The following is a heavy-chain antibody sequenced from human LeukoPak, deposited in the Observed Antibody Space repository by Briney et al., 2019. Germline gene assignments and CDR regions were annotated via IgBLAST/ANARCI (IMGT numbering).Heavy chain of an antibody. CDR3: ARRDSCSGWSFDH. V-gene: IGHV4-4*07. D-gene: IGHD6-19*01. CDR2: VHISEGT. CDR1: GGSMNNHH. Sequence: PSETLSLTCTVSGGSMNNHHWSWIRQPAGKGLEWIGQVHISEGTNYSPPLKSRVTVSIHTPESQLSLTMRSVTAADTAVYYYARRDSCSGWSFDHWGQGILVTVSS. J-gene: IGHJ4*02.